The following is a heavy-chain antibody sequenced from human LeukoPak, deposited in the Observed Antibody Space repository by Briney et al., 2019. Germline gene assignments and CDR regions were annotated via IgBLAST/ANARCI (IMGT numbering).Heavy chain of an antibody. CDR3: ARGGYSYGYGGPFDY. D-gene: IGHD5-18*01. Sequence: SETLSLTCAVYGGSLSGYYWSWIRQPPGKGLEWIGEINHSGSTNYNPSLKSRVTISVDTSKNQFSLKLSSVTAADTAVYYCARGGYSYGYGGPFDYWGQGTLVTVSS. CDR1: GGSLSGYY. CDR2: INHSGST. V-gene: IGHV4-34*01. J-gene: IGHJ4*02.